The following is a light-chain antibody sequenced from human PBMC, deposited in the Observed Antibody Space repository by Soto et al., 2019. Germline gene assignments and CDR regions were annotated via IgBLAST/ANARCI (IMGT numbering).Light chain of an antibody. CDR2: WAS. V-gene: IGKV4-1*01. Sequence: DIVMTQSPDSLAVSLGERATINCKSSQSVLYSSNNKNYLAWYQQKAGQPPKLLIYWASTRESGVPDRFGGSGSGTEFTLTISSLQAEDVAVYYCQQYYSTPWTFGQGTKVDIK. CDR3: QQYYSTPWT. J-gene: IGKJ1*01. CDR1: QSVLYSSNNKNY.